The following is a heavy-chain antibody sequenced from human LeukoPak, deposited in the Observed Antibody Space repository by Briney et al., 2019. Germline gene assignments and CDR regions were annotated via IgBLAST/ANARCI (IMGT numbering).Heavy chain of an antibody. D-gene: IGHD1-26*01. Sequence: SVKVSCKASGGTFSSYAISWVRQAPGQGLEWMGRIIPILGIANYAQKFQGRVTITADKSTSTAYMELSSLRSEDTAVYYYARVNSGSYYYQHWGQGTLVTVSS. CDR1: GGTFSSYA. CDR2: IIPILGIA. J-gene: IGHJ1*01. V-gene: IGHV1-69*04. CDR3: ARVNSGSYYYQH.